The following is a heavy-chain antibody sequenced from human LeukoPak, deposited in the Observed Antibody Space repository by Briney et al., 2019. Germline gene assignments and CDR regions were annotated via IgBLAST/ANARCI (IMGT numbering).Heavy chain of an antibody. CDR3: ARDRLGDYYFDY. CDR2: IYSGGGT. CDR1: GFTVSINY. D-gene: IGHD4-17*01. Sequence: PGGSLRLSCAASGFTVSINYMSWVRQAPGKGLEWVSVIYSGGGTYYADSVKGRFTISRDNSKNTLYLQMNSLRAEDTAVYYCARDRLGDYYFDYWGQGTLVTVSA. J-gene: IGHJ4*02. V-gene: IGHV3-53*01.